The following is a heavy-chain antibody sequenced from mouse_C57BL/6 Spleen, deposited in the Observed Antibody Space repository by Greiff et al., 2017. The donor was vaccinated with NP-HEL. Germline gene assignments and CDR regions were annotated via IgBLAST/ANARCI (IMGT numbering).Heavy chain of an antibody. CDR1: GFTFSDYG. CDR3: ARQGGRDYYGSSYGYVDV. J-gene: IGHJ1*03. D-gene: IGHD1-1*01. Sequence: EVQVVESGGGLVKPGGSLKLSCAASGFTFSDYGMHWVRQAPEKGLEWVAYISSGSSTIYYADTVKGRFTISRDNANNTLFLQMTSLRSEDTAMYYCARQGGRDYYGSSYGYVDVWGTGTTVTVSS. V-gene: IGHV5-17*01. CDR2: ISSGSSTI.